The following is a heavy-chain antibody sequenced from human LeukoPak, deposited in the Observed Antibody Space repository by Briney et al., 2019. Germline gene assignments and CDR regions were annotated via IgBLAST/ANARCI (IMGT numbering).Heavy chain of an antibody. V-gene: IGHV3-74*01. Sequence: GGSLRLSCAASGFTFSDYWMHWVRQAPGKGLEWVSRINPEGSSSNYADSVKGRFSMSRDNAKNTVFLQMDSLRAEDTAVYYCARQTETALDYWGQGTLVTVSS. J-gene: IGHJ4*02. CDR2: INPEGSSS. CDR1: GFTFSDYW. CDR3: ARQTETALDY.